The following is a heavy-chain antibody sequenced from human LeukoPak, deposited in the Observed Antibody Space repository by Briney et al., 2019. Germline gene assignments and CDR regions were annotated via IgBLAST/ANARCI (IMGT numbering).Heavy chain of an antibody. CDR3: AGDLSQSGWYHNAFDI. CDR1: GFTFSSYW. CDR2: IKQDGSEK. V-gene: IGHV3-7*01. J-gene: IGHJ3*02. Sequence: GGSLRLSCAASGFTFSSYWMSWVRQAPGKGLEWVANIKQDGSEKYYVDSVKGRFTISRDNAKNSLYLQMNSLRAEDTAVYYCAGDLSQSGWYHNAFDIWGQGTMVTVSS. D-gene: IGHD6-19*01.